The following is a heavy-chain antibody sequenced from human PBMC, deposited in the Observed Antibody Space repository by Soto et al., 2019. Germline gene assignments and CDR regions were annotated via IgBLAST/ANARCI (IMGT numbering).Heavy chain of an antibody. J-gene: IGHJ4*02. Sequence: QVQLQESGPGLVKPSQTLSLTCTVSGDSVSGGDSYWSWIRQPPGKPLEWIGYTSFSGYTSYTPSLKSRVTISVDMSKSQFSLRLTSVTAADTAFYYCVRGGNPYHYATSVPGTLDKWGQRTLVSVSS. CDR2: TSFSGYT. D-gene: IGHD3-10*01. CDR3: VRGGNPYHYATSVPGTLDK. CDR1: GDSVSGGDSY. V-gene: IGHV4-30-4*01.